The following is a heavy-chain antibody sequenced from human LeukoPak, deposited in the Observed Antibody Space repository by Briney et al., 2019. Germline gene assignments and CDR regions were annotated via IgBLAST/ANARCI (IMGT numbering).Heavy chain of an antibody. CDR2: ISAYSGNT. D-gene: IGHD4-17*01. Sequence: ASVKVSCKASGYTFTIYGISWVRQAPGQGLEWMGWISAYSGNTNYAQKLQGRVTMTTDTSTSTAYMELRSLRSDDTAVYYCARGPSWMDDYGDPGRGYYYYYYGMDVWGQGTTVTVSS. CDR3: ARGPSWMDDYGDPGRGYYYYYYGMDV. CDR1: GYTFTIYG. J-gene: IGHJ6*02. V-gene: IGHV1-18*01.